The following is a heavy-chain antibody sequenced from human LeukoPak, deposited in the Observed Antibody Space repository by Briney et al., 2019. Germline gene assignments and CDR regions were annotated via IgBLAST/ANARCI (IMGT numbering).Heavy chain of an antibody. J-gene: IGHJ3*02. D-gene: IGHD1-26*01. V-gene: IGHV1-8*01. Sequence: ASVQVSCKASGYSFTSYEINWVRQATGQGLEWMGWMNPNSGNTGYAQKFQGRVIMTRKTSITTAYMELSSLRSEDTAVYYCATESYSGSYLYAFDIWGQGTMVTVSS. CDR2: MNPNSGNT. CDR1: GYSFTSYE. CDR3: ATESYSGSYLYAFDI.